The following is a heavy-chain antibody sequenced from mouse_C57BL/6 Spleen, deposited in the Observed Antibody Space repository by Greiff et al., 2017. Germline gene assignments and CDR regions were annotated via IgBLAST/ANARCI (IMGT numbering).Heavy chain of an antibody. CDR1: GYAFSSSW. CDR2: IYPGDGDT. V-gene: IGHV1-82*01. CDR3: AREGYDGSAMDY. D-gene: IGHD2-2*01. J-gene: IGHJ4*01. Sequence: QLKQSGPELVKPGASVKISCKASGYAFSSSWMNWVKQRPGKGLEWIGRIYPGDGDTNYNGKFKGKATLTADKSSSTAYMQLSSLTSEDSAVYFCAREGYDGSAMDYWGQGTSVTVSS.